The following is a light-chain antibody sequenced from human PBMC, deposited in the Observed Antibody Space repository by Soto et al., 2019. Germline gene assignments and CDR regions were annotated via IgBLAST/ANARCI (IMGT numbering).Light chain of an antibody. CDR1: SSDVGGYNY. CDR3: NSYTTSSK. J-gene: IGLJ2*01. Sequence: QSALTQPASVSGSPGQSITISCTGTSSDVGGYNYVSWYQQHPGKAPKLIIYDVSNRPSGVSNRFSGSKSGNTASLTISGLKAEDEADYYCNSYTTSSKFGGGTKLTVL. V-gene: IGLV2-14*03. CDR2: DVS.